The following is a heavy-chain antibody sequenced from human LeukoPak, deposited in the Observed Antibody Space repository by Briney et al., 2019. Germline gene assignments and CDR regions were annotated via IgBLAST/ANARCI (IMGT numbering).Heavy chain of an antibody. V-gene: IGHV4-34*01. CDR2: INHSGST. CDR3: ARGLSPSGYSYGYFDY. D-gene: IGHD5-18*01. Sequence: SETLSLTCAVYGGSFSGYYWSWIRQPPGKGLEWIGEINHSGSTNYNPSLKSRVTISVDTSKNQFSLKLSSVTAADTAVYYCARGLSPSGYSYGYFDYWGQGTLVTVSS. J-gene: IGHJ4*02. CDR1: GGSFSGYY.